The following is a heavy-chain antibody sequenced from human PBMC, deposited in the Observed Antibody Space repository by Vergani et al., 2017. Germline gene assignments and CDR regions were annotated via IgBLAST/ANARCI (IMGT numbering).Heavy chain of an antibody. CDR2: IGSSGPYI. CDR3: VKDIAASGNYWYFDL. Sequence: VQLVESGGGLVKPGGSLRLSCAASGFTFSDFSMSWVRQAPGKGLEWVAFIGSSGPYINYADSVKGRFTISRDNAKNSLYLQMNSLRAEDTALYYCVKDIAASGNYWYFDLWGRGTLVTVSS. J-gene: IGHJ2*01. D-gene: IGHD6-13*01. V-gene: IGHV3-21*04. CDR1: GFTFSDFS.